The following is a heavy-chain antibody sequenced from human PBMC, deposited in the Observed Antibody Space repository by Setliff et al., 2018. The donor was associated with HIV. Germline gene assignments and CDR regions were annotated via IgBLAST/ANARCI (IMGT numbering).Heavy chain of an antibody. D-gene: IGHD2-15*01. CDR2: ISGSGGST. J-gene: IGHJ4*02. CDR3: AEFLWEGTVVNSRFDY. V-gene: IGHV3-23*01. Sequence: TGGSLRLSCAASGFTFSSYAMSWVRQAPGKGLEWVSDISGSGGSTYYADSVKGRFTISRDNSKNTLYLQMNSLRAEDTAVYYCAEFLWEGTVVNSRFDYWGQGTLVTVSS. CDR1: GFTFSSYA.